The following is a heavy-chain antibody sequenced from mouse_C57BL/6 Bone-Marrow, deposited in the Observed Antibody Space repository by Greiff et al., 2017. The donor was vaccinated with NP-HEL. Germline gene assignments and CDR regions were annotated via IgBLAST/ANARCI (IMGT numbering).Heavy chain of an antibody. CDR3: ARSNYYGSSYRAY. Sequence: EVQLQQSGPVLVKPGASVKMSCKASGYTFTDYYMNWVKQSHGKSLEWIGVINPYNGGTSYNQKFKGKATLTVDKSSSTAYMELNSLTSEDSAVYYCARSNYYGSSYRAYWGQGTLVTVSA. J-gene: IGHJ3*01. CDR2: INPYNGGT. V-gene: IGHV1-19*01. CDR1: GYTFTDYY. D-gene: IGHD1-1*01.